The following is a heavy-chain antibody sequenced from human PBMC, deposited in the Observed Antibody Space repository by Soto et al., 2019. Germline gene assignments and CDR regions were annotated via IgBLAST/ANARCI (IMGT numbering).Heavy chain of an antibody. V-gene: IGHV4-30-4*01. D-gene: IGHD1-1*01. CDR3: ARDENGYYYYYGMDV. CDR2: IYYSGST. CDR1: GGSISSGDYY. Sequence: SETLSLTCTVSGGSISSGDYYWSWIRQPPGKGLEWIGYIYYSGSTYYNPSLKSRVTISVDTSKNQFSLKLSSVTAADTAVYYCARDENGYYYYYGMDVWGQGTTVTSP. J-gene: IGHJ6*02.